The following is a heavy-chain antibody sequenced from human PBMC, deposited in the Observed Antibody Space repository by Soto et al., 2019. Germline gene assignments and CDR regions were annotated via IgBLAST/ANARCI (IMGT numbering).Heavy chain of an antibody. CDR1: GGSISSSYW. D-gene: IGHD3-3*01. J-gene: IGHJ4*02. CDR3: VTSLNYDFWRDGGRHYYFDY. Sequence: QVQLQESGPGLVTPSGTLSLTYAVSGGSISSSYWWNWVRQPPGKGLEWIGKIYHSGSTNYNPSLKNRVTISVDKSNNQFSLRLSSVTAADTAVYFCVTSLNYDFWRDGGRHYYFDYWGQGTLVTVSS. V-gene: IGHV4-4*02. CDR2: IYHSGST.